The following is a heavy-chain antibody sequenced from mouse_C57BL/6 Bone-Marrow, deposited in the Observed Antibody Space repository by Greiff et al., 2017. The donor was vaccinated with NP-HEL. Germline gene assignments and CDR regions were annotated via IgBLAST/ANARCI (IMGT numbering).Heavy chain of an antibody. CDR3: ARRGYSNPYYAMDY. CDR1: GYTFTDYY. Sequence: LVESGAELVRPGASVKLSCKASGYTFTDYYINWVKQRPGQGLEWIARIYPGSGNTYYNEKFKGKATLTAEKSSSTAYMQLSSLTSEDSAVYFCARRGYSNPYYAMDYWGQGTSVTVSS. D-gene: IGHD2-5*01. J-gene: IGHJ4*01. CDR2: IYPGSGNT. V-gene: IGHV1-76*01.